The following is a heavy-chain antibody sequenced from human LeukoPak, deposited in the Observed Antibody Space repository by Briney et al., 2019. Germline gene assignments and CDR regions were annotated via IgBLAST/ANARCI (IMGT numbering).Heavy chain of an antibody. CDR1: GFTFSGYW. D-gene: IGHD6-19*01. CDR2: INQDGSII. V-gene: IGHV3-7*01. Sequence: GGSLRLSCAASGFTFSGYWMSWVRQAPGKGLEWVANINQDGSIIHYVDSAKGRFTISRDNAKNSLYLQMNSLRAEDTAVYYCARDLAGPFDYWGQGTLVTVSS. CDR3: ARDLAGPFDY. J-gene: IGHJ4*02.